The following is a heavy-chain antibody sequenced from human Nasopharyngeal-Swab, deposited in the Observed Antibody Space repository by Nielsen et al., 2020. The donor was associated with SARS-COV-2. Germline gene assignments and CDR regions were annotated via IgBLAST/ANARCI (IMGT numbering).Heavy chain of an antibody. D-gene: IGHD6-25*01. CDR3: ARDPRGPDY. Sequence: ASATVSCTASGYTFTSYGISWVRQAPGQGLEWMGWFSAYNGRTYYAQKFQGRVTMTTDTSTSTAYMDLRSLRSDDTAVYYCARDPRGPDYWGQGTLVTVSS. CDR2: FSAYNGRT. V-gene: IGHV1-18*01. CDR1: GYTFTSYG. J-gene: IGHJ4*02.